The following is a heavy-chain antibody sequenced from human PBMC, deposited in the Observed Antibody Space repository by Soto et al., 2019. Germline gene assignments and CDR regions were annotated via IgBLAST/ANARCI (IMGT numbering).Heavy chain of an antibody. CDR1: GGSITPYY. J-gene: IGHJ3*01. CDR3: ARQQYTVVTAFDV. V-gene: IGHV4-59*07. D-gene: IGHD2-15*01. Sequence: QVQLKESGPGLVKPADTLSLKCTVSGGSITPYYWSWIRQTPGGGLEWIGYVSYNGNTNYNPSIKSRVSISADTSKNEFSLKLTSLTAADAAIYFCARQQYTVVTAFDVWGQGTMVAVSS. CDR2: VSYNGNT.